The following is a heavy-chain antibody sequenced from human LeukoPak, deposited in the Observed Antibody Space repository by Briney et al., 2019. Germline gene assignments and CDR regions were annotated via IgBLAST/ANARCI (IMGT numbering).Heavy chain of an antibody. CDR3: AELGITMIGGV. V-gene: IGHV3-48*03. CDR2: ISSSGSTI. J-gene: IGHJ6*04. D-gene: IGHD3-10*02. CDR1: GFTFSSYE. Sequence: GGSLRLSCAASGFTFSSYEVNWVRQAPGKWLEWVSYISSSGSTIYYADSVKGRFTISRDNAKNSLYLQMNSLRAEDTAVYYCAELGITMIGGVWGKGTTVTISS.